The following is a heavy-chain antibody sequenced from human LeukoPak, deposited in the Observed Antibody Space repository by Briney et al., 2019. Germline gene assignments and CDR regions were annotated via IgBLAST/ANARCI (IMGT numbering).Heavy chain of an antibody. D-gene: IGHD3-10*02. J-gene: IGHJ6*04. V-gene: IGHV3-23*01. CDR2: ISGSGGST. CDR1: GFTFSSYG. CDR3: TELGITMIGGV. Sequence: GGSLRLSCAASGFTFSSYGMSWVRQAPGKGLEWVSAISGSGGSTYYADSVKGRFTISRDNAKNSLYLQMNSLRAEDTAVYYCTELGITMIGGVWGKGTTVTISS.